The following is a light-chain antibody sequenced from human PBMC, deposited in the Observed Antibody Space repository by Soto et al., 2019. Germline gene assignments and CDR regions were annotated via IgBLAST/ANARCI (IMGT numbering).Light chain of an antibody. V-gene: IGKV3-20*01. CDR3: QQYGSSPRT. J-gene: IGKJ1*01. CDR2: QTS. CDR1: QYINTR. Sequence: EIVFTESPATLASFPGDRVTLSCRASQYINTRLALYQHRPGQAPRLLIYQTSIRAAGIPARFSASGSGTDFTLTITTLEPEDFAVYYCQQYGSSPRTFGLGTKVDI.